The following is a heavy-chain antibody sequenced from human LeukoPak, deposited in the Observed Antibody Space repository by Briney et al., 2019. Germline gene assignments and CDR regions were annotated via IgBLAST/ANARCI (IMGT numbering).Heavy chain of an antibody. CDR2: ISAYNGNT. CDR1: GYTFTSYG. V-gene: IGHV1-18*01. D-gene: IGHD2-2*03. CDR3: ARVKGGYCSSTSCAYNWFDP. J-gene: IGHJ5*02. Sequence: PVASVKVSCKASGYTFTSYGISWVRQAPGQGLEWMGWISAYNGNTNYAQKLQGRVTMTTDTSTSTAHMELRSLRSDDTAVYYCARVKGGYCSSTSCAYNWFDPWGQGTLVTVSS.